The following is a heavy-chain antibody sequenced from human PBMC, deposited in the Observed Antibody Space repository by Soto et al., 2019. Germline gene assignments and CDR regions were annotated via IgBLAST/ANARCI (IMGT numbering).Heavy chain of an antibody. Sequence: ASVKVSCKASGYTFTSYGISWVRRAPGQGLEWMGWISAYNGNTNYAQKLQGRVTMTTDTSTSTAYMELRSLRSDDTAVYYCARVRHGAYSTYYFDYWGQGTLVTVPQ. CDR1: GYTFTSYG. J-gene: IGHJ4*02. D-gene: IGHD4-17*01. CDR3: ARVRHGAYSTYYFDY. CDR2: ISAYNGNT. V-gene: IGHV1-18*01.